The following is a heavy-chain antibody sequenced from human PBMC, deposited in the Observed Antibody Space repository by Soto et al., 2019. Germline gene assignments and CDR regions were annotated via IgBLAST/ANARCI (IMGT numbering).Heavy chain of an antibody. CDR2: INPSGGST. Sequence: ASVKVSCKASGYTFTSYYMHWVRQAPGQGLEWMGIINPSGGSTSYAQKFQGRVTMTRDTSTSTVYMELSGLRSEATAVYYCARDIPFWASTSFSPYDMDVWGQGTTVTVSS. J-gene: IGHJ6*02. V-gene: IGHV1-46*01. CDR3: ARDIPFWASTSFSPYDMDV. D-gene: IGHD2-2*01. CDR1: GYTFTSYY.